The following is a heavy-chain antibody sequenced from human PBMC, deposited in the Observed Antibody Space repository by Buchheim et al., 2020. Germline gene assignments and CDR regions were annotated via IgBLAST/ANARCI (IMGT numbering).Heavy chain of an antibody. D-gene: IGHD3-10*01. V-gene: IGHV1-46*01. Sequence: QVQLMQSGAEVKKPGASVKVTCKASGYTITRYYIHWVRQAPGPGLEWMGMMNPSGGSTNYAQKFQGRVTMTRETSTNNDYMELSSLRSEDTAVYYCARVIYGSGNWFDPWGQGTL. CDR1: GYTITRYY. CDR3: ARVIYGSGNWFDP. J-gene: IGHJ5*02. CDR2: MNPSGGST.